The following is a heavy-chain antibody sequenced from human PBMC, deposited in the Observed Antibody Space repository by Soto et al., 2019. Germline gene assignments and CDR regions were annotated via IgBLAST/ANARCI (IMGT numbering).Heavy chain of an antibody. Sequence: QVQLVQSGAEVKKPGSSVKVSCKASGGTFSSYAINWVRQAPGQGLEWMGGIIPIFATADYAQKFQGRVTGPGDEPTSTDYIELRRRRSEEPYVCYYAQWVLRVNFWYVMDVSGKGYTV. CDR1: GGTFSSYA. V-gene: IGHV1-69*12. CDR2: IIPIFATA. CDR3: AQWVLRVNFWYVMDV. J-gene: IGHJ6*03. D-gene: IGHD6-13*01.